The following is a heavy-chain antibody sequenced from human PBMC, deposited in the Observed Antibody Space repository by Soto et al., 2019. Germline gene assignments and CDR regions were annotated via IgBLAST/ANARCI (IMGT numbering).Heavy chain of an antibody. D-gene: IGHD3-9*01. J-gene: IGHJ6*03. CDR3: ARIYFDWLLPVDYYYMDV. Sequence: GGSLRLSCAASGFNFSSYWMSWVRQAPGKGLEWVANIKQDGSEKYYVDSVKGRFTISRDNAKNSLYLQMNSLRAEDTAVYYCARIYFDWLLPVDYYYMDVWGKGTTVTVSS. V-gene: IGHV3-7*01. CDR1: GFNFSSYW. CDR2: IKQDGSEK.